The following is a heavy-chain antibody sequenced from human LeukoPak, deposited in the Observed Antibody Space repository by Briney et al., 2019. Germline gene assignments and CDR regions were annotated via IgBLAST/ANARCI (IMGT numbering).Heavy chain of an antibody. CDR1: GFSVSSNY. V-gene: IGHV3-53*01. CDR2: IFSDGKT. CDR3: VGEVLTRLGSSGWSIFDY. D-gene: IGHD6-19*01. J-gene: IGHJ4*02. Sequence: PGGSLRLSCAASGFSVSSNYLSWVRQAPGKGLEWVSVIFSDGKTYYTDSVKGRFTISRDNSKNTLDLQMNTLRAEDTAVYYCVGEVLTRLGSSGWSIFDYWGQGTRVTVSS.